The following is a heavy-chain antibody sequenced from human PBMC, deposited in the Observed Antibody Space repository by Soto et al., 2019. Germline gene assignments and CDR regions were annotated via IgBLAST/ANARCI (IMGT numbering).Heavy chain of an antibody. J-gene: IGHJ4*02. D-gene: IGHD1-26*01. CDR1: GFTFSSYA. Sequence: AGGSLRLSCAASGFTFSSYAMSWVRQAPGKGLEWVSAISGSGGSTYYADSVKGRFTISRDNSKNTLYLQMNSLRAEDTAVYYCAKEEGIVGATFARYWGQGTLVTVSS. CDR3: AKEEGIVGATFARY. CDR2: ISGSGGST. V-gene: IGHV3-23*01.